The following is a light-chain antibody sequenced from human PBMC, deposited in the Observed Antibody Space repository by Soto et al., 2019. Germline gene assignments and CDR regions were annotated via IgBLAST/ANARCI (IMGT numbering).Light chain of an antibody. CDR2: EGS. CDR3: MQSTQLPPT. Sequence: VMTQTPLSLSVAPGQPASIFCKSSQSLLHITGETFLFWYRQKPGQSPPRLIYEGSTRVSGGPDRFSGSGSGTDFTLEISRVETDDVGIYYCMQSTQLPPTFGQGTRLEIK. V-gene: IGKV2D-29*02. CDR1: QSLLHITGETF. J-gene: IGKJ5*01.